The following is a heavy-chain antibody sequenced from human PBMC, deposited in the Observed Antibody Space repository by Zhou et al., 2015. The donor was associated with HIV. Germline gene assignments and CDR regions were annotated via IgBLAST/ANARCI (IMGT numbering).Heavy chain of an antibody. CDR2: IIPIFGTA. J-gene: IGHJ6*02. CDR1: GGTFSSYA. D-gene: IGHD2-2*01. CDR3: ARDSDVVVPAVYYYGMDV. Sequence: LVQSGTEVRKPGSSVKVSCKASGGTFSSYAISWVRQAPGQGLEWMGGIIPIFGTANYAQKFQGRVTITADESTSTAYMELSSLRSEDTAVYYCARDSDVVVPAVYYYGMDVWGQGTTVTVSS. V-gene: IGHV1-69*01.